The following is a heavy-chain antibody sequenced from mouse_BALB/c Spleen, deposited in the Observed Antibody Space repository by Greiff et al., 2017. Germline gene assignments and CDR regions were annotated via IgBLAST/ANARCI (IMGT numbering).Heavy chain of an antibody. CDR1: GYSITSDYA. V-gene: IGHV3-2*02. CDR3: AMGLWGNYVYYAMDY. Sequence: DVHLVESGPGLVKPSQSLSLTCTVTGYSITSDYAWNWIRQFPGNKLEWMGYISYSGSTSYNPSLKSRISITRDTSKNQFFLQLNSVTTEDTATYYCAMGLWGNYVYYAMDYWGQGTSVTVSS. D-gene: IGHD2-1*01. J-gene: IGHJ4*01. CDR2: ISYSGST.